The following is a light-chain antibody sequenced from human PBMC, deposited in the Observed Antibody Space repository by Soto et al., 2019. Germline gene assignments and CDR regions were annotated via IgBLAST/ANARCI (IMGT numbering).Light chain of an antibody. J-gene: IGKJ1*01. CDR2: GAS. Sequence: EIVLTQSPGTLSLSPGERATLSCRASQSVSSSYLAGYQQKPGQAPRISIYGASSRATGIPDRFSGSGSGTDFTLTISRLEPEDFAVYYCQQYGRSPRTFGQGTKVEIK. CDR3: QQYGRSPRT. V-gene: IGKV3-20*01. CDR1: QSVSSSY.